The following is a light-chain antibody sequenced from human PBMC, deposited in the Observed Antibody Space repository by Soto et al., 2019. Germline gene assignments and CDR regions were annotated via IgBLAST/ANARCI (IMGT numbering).Light chain of an antibody. J-gene: IGKJ1*01. CDR2: KAS. Sequence: DIQMTQSPSTLSASVGDRVTITCRASQSISSWLAWYQQKPGKAPKLLIYKASSLESVVPSRFSGSVSGTEFTLTISSLQSDDFATYYCQQYNSFPTFGQGTTVEIK. CDR1: QSISSW. V-gene: IGKV1-5*03. CDR3: QQYNSFPT.